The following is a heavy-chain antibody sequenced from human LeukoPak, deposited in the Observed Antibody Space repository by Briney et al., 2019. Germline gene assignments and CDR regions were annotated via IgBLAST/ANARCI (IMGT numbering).Heavy chain of an antibody. CDR3: AGTPRIAVAGILDS. CDR2: INPDGSEE. Sequence: GGSLRLSCAASGFTFSTYWMTWVRQAPGKGLEWVANINPDGSEEYYVDSVKGRFTISRDNAKNSVYLQMNSLRAEDTAVYHCAGTPRIAVAGILDSWGQGTLVTVSS. CDR1: GFTFSTYW. J-gene: IGHJ4*02. V-gene: IGHV3-7*01. D-gene: IGHD6-19*01.